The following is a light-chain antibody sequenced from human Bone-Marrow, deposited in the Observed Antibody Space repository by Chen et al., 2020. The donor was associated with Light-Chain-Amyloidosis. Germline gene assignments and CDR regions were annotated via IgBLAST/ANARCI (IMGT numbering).Light chain of an antibody. CDR2: AAS. CDR1: QSVRNY. CDR3: QQRSSWPIT. V-gene: IGKV3-11*01. Sequence: EIVLTQSPATLSLSPGVRATLSCRASQSVRNYLAWYQQKPGQAPRLLIYAASTRATGIPARFSGSGSGTDFTLTINSLEPEDFAVYYCQQRSSWPITFGPGTRVDIK. J-gene: IGKJ3*01.